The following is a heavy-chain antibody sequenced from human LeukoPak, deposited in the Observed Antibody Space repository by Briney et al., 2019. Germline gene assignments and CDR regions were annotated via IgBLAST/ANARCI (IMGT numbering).Heavy chain of an antibody. Sequence: QPGRSLRLSCAASGFTFSSYAMHWVRQAPGKGLEWVAVISYDGSNKYYADSVKGRFTISRDNSENTLYLQMKSLRAEDTAVYYCARGDGYNFFDYWGQGTLVTVSS. CDR1: GFTFSSYA. CDR2: ISYDGSNK. CDR3: ARGDGYNFFDY. J-gene: IGHJ4*02. V-gene: IGHV3-30*14. D-gene: IGHD5-24*01.